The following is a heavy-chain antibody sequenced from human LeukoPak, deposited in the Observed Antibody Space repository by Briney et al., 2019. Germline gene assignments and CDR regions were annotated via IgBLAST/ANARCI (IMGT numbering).Heavy chain of an antibody. V-gene: IGHV3-74*01. Sequence: GGSLRLSCAASGFTFSSYWMHWVRQAPGEGLVWVSRINTDGSSTTYADSVKGRFTISRDNARNTLYLQMNSLRAEDTAVYYCASACSGGSCYDFDYWGQGTLVTVSS. CDR1: GFTFSSYW. CDR3: ASACSGGSCYDFDY. D-gene: IGHD2-15*01. J-gene: IGHJ4*02. CDR2: INTDGSST.